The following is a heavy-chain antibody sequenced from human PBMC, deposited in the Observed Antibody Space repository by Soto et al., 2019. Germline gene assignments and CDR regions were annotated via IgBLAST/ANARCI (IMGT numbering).Heavy chain of an antibody. CDR3: ARRRGSGFGMDF. J-gene: IGHJ6*02. CDR2: INPGGGST. V-gene: IGHV1-46*01. D-gene: IGHD1-26*01. Sequence: ASVKVSCKASGDTFTSYYIHWLRQAPGQGLEWMGVINPGGGSTKNAQKFQGRVTMTGDTATTTVYMELSSLTSEDTAVYYCARRRGSGFGMDFSGQGTTVTVSS. CDR1: GDTFTSYY.